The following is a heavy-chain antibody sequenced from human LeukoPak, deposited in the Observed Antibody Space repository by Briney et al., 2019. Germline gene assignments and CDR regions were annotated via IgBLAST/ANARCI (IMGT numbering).Heavy chain of an antibody. D-gene: IGHD3-10*01. Sequence: GGSLRLSCAVSGFTFSNYAMTWVRQAPGKGLEWVSEITGSGNSTYYADSVKGRFTISRDNSKNTLYLQMNSLRAEDTAVYYCARELFDFYYWGQGTLVTVSS. CDR3: ARELFDFYY. CDR1: GFTFSNYA. V-gene: IGHV3-23*01. CDR2: ITGSGNST. J-gene: IGHJ4*02.